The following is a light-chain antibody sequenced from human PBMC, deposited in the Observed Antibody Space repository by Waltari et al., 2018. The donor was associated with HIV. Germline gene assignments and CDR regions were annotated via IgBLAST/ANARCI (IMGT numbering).Light chain of an antibody. V-gene: IGLV1-44*01. CDR1: GSNTRRNF. J-gene: IGLJ1*01. Sequence: QSVLTQPPSVSGAPGQRVTLSRSGSGSNTRRNFVNWYQQLPVTAPRVLIDNEDQRPSGVPARFSGSKSGTTASLAISGLQSEDEAEYYCAAWDDTLNVYVFGSGTKVTVL. CDR2: NED. CDR3: AAWDDTLNVYV.